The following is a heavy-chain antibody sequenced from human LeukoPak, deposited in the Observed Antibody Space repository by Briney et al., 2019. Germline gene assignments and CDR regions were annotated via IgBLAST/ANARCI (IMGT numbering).Heavy chain of an antibody. Sequence: GASVKVSCKASGYTFTSYGISWVRQAPGQGVEWMGWISAYNGNTNYAQKLQGRVTMTTDTSTSTAYMELRSLRSDDTAVYYCARHSGSYPIPYYFDYWGQGTLVTVSS. J-gene: IGHJ4*02. CDR1: GYTFTSYG. V-gene: IGHV1-18*01. CDR3: ARHSGSYPIPYYFDY. D-gene: IGHD1-26*01. CDR2: ISAYNGNT.